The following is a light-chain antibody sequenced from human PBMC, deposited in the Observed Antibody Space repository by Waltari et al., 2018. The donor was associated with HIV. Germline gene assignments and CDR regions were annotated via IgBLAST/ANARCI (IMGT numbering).Light chain of an antibody. Sequence: EIVLTQSPGTLSLSPGDRATLSCRASQSVPNRFLAWYQQKRGQAPRLLIYGTSSRASGIPDRFRGGGSGADFTLTISRLEPEDFAVYYCLQHGSWPYTFGQGTKLEIK. J-gene: IGKJ2*01. CDR3: LQHGSWPYT. CDR1: QSVPNRF. V-gene: IGKV3-20*01. CDR2: GTS.